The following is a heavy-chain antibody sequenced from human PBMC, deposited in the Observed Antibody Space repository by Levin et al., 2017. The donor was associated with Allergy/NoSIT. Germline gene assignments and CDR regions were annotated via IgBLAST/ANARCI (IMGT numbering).Heavy chain of an antibody. Sequence: SVKVSCKASGGTFSSYAISWVRQAPGQGLEWMGGIIPIFGTANYAQKFQGRVTITADKSTSTAYMELSSLRSEDTAVYYCARAPYYDILTGYSVDYYYYMDVWGKGTTVTVSS. D-gene: IGHD3-9*01. CDR3: ARAPYYDILTGYSVDYYYYMDV. CDR2: IIPIFGTA. V-gene: IGHV1-69*06. CDR1: GGTFSSYA. J-gene: IGHJ6*03.